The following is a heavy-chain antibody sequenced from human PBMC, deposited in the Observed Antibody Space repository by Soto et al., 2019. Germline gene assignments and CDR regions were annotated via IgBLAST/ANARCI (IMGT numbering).Heavy chain of an antibody. Sequence: GGSLRLSCAASGFTFGSYAMSWVRQAPGKGLEWVSAISGSGGSTYYADSVKGRFTISRDNSKNTLYLQMNSLRAEDTAVYYCAKDLYDSSGYFDYWGQGTLVTVSS. CDR3: AKDLYDSSGYFDY. CDR1: GFTFGSYA. D-gene: IGHD3-22*01. J-gene: IGHJ4*02. V-gene: IGHV3-23*01. CDR2: ISGSGGST.